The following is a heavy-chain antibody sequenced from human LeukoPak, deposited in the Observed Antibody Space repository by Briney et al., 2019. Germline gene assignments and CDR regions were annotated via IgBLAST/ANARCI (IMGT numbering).Heavy chain of an antibody. CDR1: GYSFTSYW. CDR3: ARSGGVNYYDSSGYPSYYYYGMDV. Sequence: GESLKISCKGSGYSFTSYWIGWVRQMPGKGLEWMGIIYPGDSDTRYSPSFQGQVTISAGKSISTAYLQWSGLKASDTAMYYCARSGGVNYYDSSGYPSYYYYGMDVWGQGTTVTVSS. CDR2: IYPGDSDT. D-gene: IGHD3-22*01. J-gene: IGHJ6*02. V-gene: IGHV5-51*01.